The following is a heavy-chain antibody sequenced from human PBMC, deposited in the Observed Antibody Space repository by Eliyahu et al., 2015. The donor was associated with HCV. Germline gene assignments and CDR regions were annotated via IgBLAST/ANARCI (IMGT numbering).Heavy chain of an antibody. CDR3: ASGGGGIAVTGTGGWFDP. CDR1: GGSITTYX. Sequence: QVQLQESGPGLVKPSETLSLTCTVSGGSITTYXWSWLRQPPGKGLEWIGYIHYSGSTNYNPSLKSRVTISVDTSKNQFSLNVTSVTAADTAMYYCASGGGGIAVTGTGGWFDPWGQGTLVTVSS. J-gene: IGHJ5*02. D-gene: IGHD6-19*01. V-gene: IGHV4-59*01. CDR2: IHYSGST.